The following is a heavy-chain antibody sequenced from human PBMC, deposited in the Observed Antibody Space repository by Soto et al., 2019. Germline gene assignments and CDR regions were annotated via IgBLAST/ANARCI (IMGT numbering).Heavy chain of an antibody. CDR3: SVELYGDYAFDI. D-gene: IGHD7-27*01. Sequence: ASVKVSCKASGYTFTSYAMHWVRQAPGQRLEWMGWINAGNGNTKYSQKFQGRVTITRDTSASTAYMELSSLRSEDTAVCYCSVELYGDYAFDIWGQVTMVTVS. V-gene: IGHV1-3*01. CDR1: GYTFTSYA. CDR2: INAGNGNT. J-gene: IGHJ3*02.